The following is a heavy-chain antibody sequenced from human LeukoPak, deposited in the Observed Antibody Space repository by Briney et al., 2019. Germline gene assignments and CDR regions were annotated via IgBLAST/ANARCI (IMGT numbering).Heavy chain of an antibody. D-gene: IGHD6-13*01. V-gene: IGHV4-59*01. CDR2: IHYGGST. Sequence: SETLSLTCTVSGDSISSYYWSWIRQPPGKGLEWIGYIHYGGSTNYNPSLKSRVTMSVDTSNNHFSLNLSSVTAADTAVYYCARGKGTSSWLDYWGQGTLVTVSS. CDR1: GDSISSYY. CDR3: ARGKGTSSWLDY. J-gene: IGHJ4*02.